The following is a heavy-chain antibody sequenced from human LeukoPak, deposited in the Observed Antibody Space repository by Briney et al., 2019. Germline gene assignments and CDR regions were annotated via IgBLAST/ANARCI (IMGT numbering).Heavy chain of an antibody. CDR3: ARDMTEVPFLFDP. V-gene: IGHV3-30-3*01. CDR1: GFTFSSYA. CDR2: ISYDGSNK. D-gene: IGHD3-16*01. J-gene: IGHJ5*02. Sequence: GGSLRLSCAASGFTFSSYAMHWVRQAPVKGLEWVAVISYDGSNKYYADSVKGRFTISGDNSKNTLYLQMNSLRAEDTAVYYCARDMTEVPFLFDPWGQGTLVTVSS.